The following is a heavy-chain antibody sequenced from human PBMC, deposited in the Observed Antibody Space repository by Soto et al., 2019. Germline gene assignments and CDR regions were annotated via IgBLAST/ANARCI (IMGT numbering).Heavy chain of an antibody. CDR3: AKDSGRGSADYYFDY. CDR2: ISSDGKDK. J-gene: IGHJ4*02. CDR1: GFNFSSYA. V-gene: IGHV3-30*18. D-gene: IGHD3-10*01. Sequence: QVPLVESGGGVVQPGRSLRLSCAASGFNFSSYAIHWVRQAPGKGLEWVAVISSDGKDKYSADSMKGRFAISRDNSKNTLYLQMNSLRAEDTAVYYCAKDSGRGSADYYFDYWGQGTLVTVSS.